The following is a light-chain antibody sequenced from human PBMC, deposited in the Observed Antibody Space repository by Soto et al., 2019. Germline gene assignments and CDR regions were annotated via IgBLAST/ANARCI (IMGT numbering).Light chain of an antibody. CDR3: QQYRSLPVT. CDR2: GAS. J-gene: IGKJ4*01. CDR1: QSVSSSY. V-gene: IGKV3-20*01. Sequence: DMGLRQAPGTLSLTPGERATLSCRASQSVSSSYLAWYQQKPGQAPRLLIYGASNRATGIPDRFSGSGSGTDFTLTISRLEPEDFAVYYCQQYRSLPVTFGAGTKVDIK.